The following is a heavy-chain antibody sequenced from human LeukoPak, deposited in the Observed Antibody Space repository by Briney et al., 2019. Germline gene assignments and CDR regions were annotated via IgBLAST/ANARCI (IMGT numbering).Heavy chain of an antibody. J-gene: IGHJ6*03. V-gene: IGHV1-8*01. CDR3: ARKGPANYYYYYMDV. D-gene: IGHD2-2*01. CDR1: GYTFTSCD. Sequence: ASVKVSCKASGYTFTSCDINWVRQATGQGLEWMGWMNPNSGNTGYAQKFQSRVTMTRNTSISTACMELSSLRSEDTAVYFCARKGPANYYYYYMDVWGKGTTVTVSS. CDR2: MNPNSGNT.